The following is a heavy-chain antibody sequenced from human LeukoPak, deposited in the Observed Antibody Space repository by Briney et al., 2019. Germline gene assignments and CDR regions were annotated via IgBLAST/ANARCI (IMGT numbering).Heavy chain of an antibody. Sequence: SETLSLTCTVSGGSISSSSYYWGWIRQPPGKGLECIGSIYYSGSTYYNPSLKSRVTISVDKSKNQFSLKLSSVTAADTAVYYCAANGNYCMDVWGKGTTVTVSS. CDR3: AANGNYCMDV. D-gene: IGHD2-8*01. J-gene: IGHJ6*03. CDR1: GGSISSSSYY. CDR2: IYYSGST. V-gene: IGHV4-39*07.